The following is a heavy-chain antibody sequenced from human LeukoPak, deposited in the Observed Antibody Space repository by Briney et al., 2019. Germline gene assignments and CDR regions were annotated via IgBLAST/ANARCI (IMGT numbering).Heavy chain of an antibody. J-gene: IGHJ4*02. D-gene: IGHD3-10*01. CDR3: AREKDYYGSGSLGVFDY. V-gene: IGHV3-21*01. CDR1: GFTFSSYS. Sequence: GGSLRLSCAASGFTFSSYSMNWVRQAPGKGLEWVSSISSSTSYIDYADSVKGRFTISRDNAKNSLYLQMNSLRAEDTAVYYGAREKDYYGSGSLGVFDYWGQGTLVTVSS. CDR2: ISSSTSYI.